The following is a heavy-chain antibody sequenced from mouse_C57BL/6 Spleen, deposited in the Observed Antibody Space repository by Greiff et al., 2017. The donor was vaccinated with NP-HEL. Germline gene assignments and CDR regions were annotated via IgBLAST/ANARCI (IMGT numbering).Heavy chain of an antibody. CDR1: GFTFSSYG. CDR2: ISSGGSYT. J-gene: IGHJ1*03. V-gene: IGHV5-6*01. Sequence: EVMLVESGGDLVKPGGSLKLSCAASGFTFSSYGMSWVRQTPDKRLEWVATISSGGSYTYYPDSVKGRFTISRDNAKNTLYLQMSSLKSEDTAMYYCARPGGDWYFDVWGTGTTVTVSS. CDR3: ARPGGDWYFDV.